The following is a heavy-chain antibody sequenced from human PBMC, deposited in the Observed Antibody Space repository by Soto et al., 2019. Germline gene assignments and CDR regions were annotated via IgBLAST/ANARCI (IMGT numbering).Heavy chain of an antibody. CDR1: GGSISSGGYY. CDR3: ATLGMRNRYSSSWYHLGFDY. CDR2: IYYSGST. J-gene: IGHJ4*02. D-gene: IGHD6-13*01. V-gene: IGHV4-31*03. Sequence: SETLSLTCTVSGGSISSGGYYWSWIRQHPGKGLEWIGYIYYSGSTYYNPSLKSRVTISVDTSKNQFSLKLSSVTAADTAVYYCATLGMRNRYSSSWYHLGFDYWGQGTLVTVSS.